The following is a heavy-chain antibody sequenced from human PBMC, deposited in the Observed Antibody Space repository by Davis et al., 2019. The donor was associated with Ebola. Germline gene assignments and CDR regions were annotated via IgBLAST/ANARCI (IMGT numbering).Heavy chain of an antibody. CDR3: ATHRRGGMDV. J-gene: IGHJ6*02. CDR2: ISVHNGNT. Sequence: ASVKVSCKASGYTFFNDDITWVRQAPGQGLQWMAWISVHNGNTNYVKILQGRVTLTTDTSTRTVYMELRSLRSDDTAVYYCATHRRGGMDVWGQGTTVTVSS. V-gene: IGHV1-18*01. CDR1: GYTFFNDD.